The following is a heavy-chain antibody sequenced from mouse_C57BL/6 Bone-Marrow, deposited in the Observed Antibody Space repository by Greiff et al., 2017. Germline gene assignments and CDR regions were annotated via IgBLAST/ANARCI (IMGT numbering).Heavy chain of an antibody. CDR2: ISSGGDYI. V-gene: IGHV5-9-1*02. Sequence: EVKLVESGEGLVKPGGSLKLSCAASGFTFSSYAMSWVRQTPEKRLEWVAYISSGGDYIYYADTVKGRFTISRDNARKTLYLQMSSLKSEDTAMYYCTREGNSNPYAMDYWGQGTSVTVSS. CDR1: GFTFSSYA. D-gene: IGHD2-5*01. J-gene: IGHJ4*01. CDR3: TREGNSNPYAMDY.